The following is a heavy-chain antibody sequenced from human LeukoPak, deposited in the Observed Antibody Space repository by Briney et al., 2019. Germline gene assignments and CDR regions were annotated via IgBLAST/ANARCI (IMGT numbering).Heavy chain of an antibody. Sequence: ASVKVSCKASGYTFTGYYMHWVRQAPGQGLEWMGWINPNSGGTNYAQKFQGRVTMTRDTSISTAYMELSRLRSDDTAVYYCARDDYGDSKGWFDPWGQGTLVTVSS. CDR2: INPNSGGT. V-gene: IGHV1-2*02. CDR3: ARDDYGDSKGWFDP. J-gene: IGHJ5*02. D-gene: IGHD4-17*01. CDR1: GYTFTGYY.